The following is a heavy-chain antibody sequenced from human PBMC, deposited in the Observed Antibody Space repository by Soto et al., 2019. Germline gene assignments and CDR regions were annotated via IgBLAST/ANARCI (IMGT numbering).Heavy chain of an antibody. Sequence: PSETLSLTCTVSGDSLSSGDHYWSWIRQHPGKGLEWIGHIYDSVNTYYSPSLRSRVTISADMSKNQFSLNLRSVTAADTAVYYCARVDHRGYFAILTDYWGQGT. CDR3: ARVDHRGYFAILTDY. V-gene: IGHV4-31*03. CDR1: GDSLSSGDHY. CDR2: IYDSVNT. J-gene: IGHJ4*02. D-gene: IGHD3-9*01.